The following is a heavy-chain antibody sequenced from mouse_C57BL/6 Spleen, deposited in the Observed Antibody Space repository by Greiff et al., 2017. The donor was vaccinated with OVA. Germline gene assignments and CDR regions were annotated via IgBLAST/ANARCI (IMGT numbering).Heavy chain of an antibody. CDR2: IHPNSGCT. CDR3: ARVSYDGSHYWYFDV. D-gene: IGHD1-1*01. V-gene: IGHV1-64*01. J-gene: IGHJ1*03. Sequence: QVQLQQSGAELVKPGASVKLSCKASGYTFTSYWMHWVKQRPGQGLEWIGMIHPNSGCTNYNEKFKNKATLSVDKSSSTAYMALHSLTSEVSAVYFCARVSYDGSHYWYFDVWGTGTTVTVSS. CDR1: GYTFTSYW.